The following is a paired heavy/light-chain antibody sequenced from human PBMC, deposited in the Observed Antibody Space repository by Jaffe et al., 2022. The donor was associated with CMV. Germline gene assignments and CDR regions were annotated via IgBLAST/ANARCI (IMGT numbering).Light chain of an antibody. CDR1: QSILYSSNDKNY. CDR3: QQYYSTPPYVT. Sequence: DIVMTQSPDSLAVSLGERATINCKSSQSILYSSNDKNYLAWYQQKPGQPPKLLIYWASTRESGVPDRFSGSGSGTDFTLTISGLQAEDVAIYYCQQYYSTPPYVTFGQGTKVEIK. J-gene: IGKJ1*01. V-gene: IGKV4-1*01. CDR2: WAS.
Heavy chain of an antibody. J-gene: IGHJ4*02. CDR2: ISTSGNSV. V-gene: IGHV3-48*03. D-gene: IGHD1-1*01. CDR1: GFVFGGYE. CDR3: ATVSGTVQWVFGF. Sequence: EVELVESGGGLVQPGGSLRLSCAASGFVFGGYEMHWVRQAPGKGLEWVSYISTSGNSVYYADSVKGRFAISRDNAKNSLNLQMSRLRVEDTAVYYCATVSGTVQWVFGFWGQGTPVTVSA.